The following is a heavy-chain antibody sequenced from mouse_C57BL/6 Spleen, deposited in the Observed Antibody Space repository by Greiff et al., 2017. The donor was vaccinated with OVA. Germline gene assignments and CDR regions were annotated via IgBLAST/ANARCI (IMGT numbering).Heavy chain of an antibody. CDR2: IDPETGGT. CDR3: TRRFITTVVGYFDY. V-gene: IGHV1-15*01. Sequence: QVQLKESGAELVRPGASVTLSCKASGYTFTDYEMHWVKQTPVHGLEWIGAIDPETGGTAYNQKFKGKAILTADKSSSTAYMELRSLTSEDSAVYYCTRRFITTVVGYFDYWGQGTTLTVSS. J-gene: IGHJ2*01. CDR1: GYTFTDYE. D-gene: IGHD1-1*01.